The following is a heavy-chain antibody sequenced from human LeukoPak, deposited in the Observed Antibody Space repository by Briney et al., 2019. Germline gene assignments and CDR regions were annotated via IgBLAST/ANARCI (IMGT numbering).Heavy chain of an antibody. CDR3: ARVSPLDARVTAIDY. V-gene: IGHV1-2*06. CDR1: GYTFTGYY. CDR2: INPNSGGT. D-gene: IGHD1-14*01. J-gene: IGHJ4*02. Sequence: GASVKVSCKASGYTFTGYYMHWVRQAPGQGLEWMGRINPNSGGTNYAQKFQGRVTMTRDTSISTAYMELSRLRSDDTAVYYRARVSPLDARVTAIDYWGQETLVTVSS.